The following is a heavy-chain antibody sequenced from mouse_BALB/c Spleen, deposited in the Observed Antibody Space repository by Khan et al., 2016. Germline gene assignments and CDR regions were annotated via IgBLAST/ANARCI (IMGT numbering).Heavy chain of an antibody. CDR2: INSNGGNT. D-gene: IGHD1-1*01. V-gene: IGHV5-6-3*01. J-gene: IGHJ4*01. CDR1: GFTFSHYG. Sequence: EVELVESGGDLVRPGGSLKLSCAASGFTFSHYGMSWVRQTPDKRLELVASINSNGGNTYYPDSVKGRFTISRDNAKNTLYLQMSSLKSEDTAMYFCAREGIYSGYTMDYWGQGTSVTVSS. CDR3: AREGIYSGYTMDY.